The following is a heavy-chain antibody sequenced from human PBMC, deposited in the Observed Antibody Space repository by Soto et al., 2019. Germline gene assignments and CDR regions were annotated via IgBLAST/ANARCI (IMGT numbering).Heavy chain of an antibody. V-gene: IGHV3-23*01. CDR2: ISGSGGST. CDR1: GFTFSSYA. CDR3: AKSSSSSWYYMDV. Sequence: GGSLRLSCAASGFTFSSYAMSWVRQAPGKGLEWVSAISGSGGSTYHADSVKGRFTISRDNSKNTLYLQMNSLRAEDTAVYYCAKSSSSSWYYMDVWGKGTTVTVSS. J-gene: IGHJ6*03. D-gene: IGHD6-13*01.